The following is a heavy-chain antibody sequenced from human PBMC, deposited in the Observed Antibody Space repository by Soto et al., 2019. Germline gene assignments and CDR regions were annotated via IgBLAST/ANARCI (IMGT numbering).Heavy chain of an antibody. Sequence: GGSLRLSCTASGFTFSTYAMSWVRQAPGKGLEWVSVVGASGGTTYYADSVKGRFTISRDNSRNTLDLQMNSLRAEDTAVYYCAKFTMVRGLTSHFDCWGQGTLVTVSS. CDR2: VGASGGTT. V-gene: IGHV3-23*01. J-gene: IGHJ4*02. CDR1: GFTFSTYA. CDR3: AKFTMVRGLTSHFDC. D-gene: IGHD3-10*01.